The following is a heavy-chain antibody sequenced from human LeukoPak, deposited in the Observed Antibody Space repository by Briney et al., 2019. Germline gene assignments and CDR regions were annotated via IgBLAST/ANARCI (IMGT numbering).Heavy chain of an antibody. V-gene: IGHV4-59*02. Sequence: SETLSLTCTVSGDSVSDSYWSWIRQSPGKGLEWIGYIHYIGGTNYNPSLKSRVTISVDTSKNQFSLKLSSVTAADTAVYYCARVQYSSSWYALRGAFDIWGQGTMVTVSS. CDR3: ARVQYSSSWYALRGAFDI. CDR1: GDSVSDSY. D-gene: IGHD6-13*01. J-gene: IGHJ3*02. CDR2: IHYIGGT.